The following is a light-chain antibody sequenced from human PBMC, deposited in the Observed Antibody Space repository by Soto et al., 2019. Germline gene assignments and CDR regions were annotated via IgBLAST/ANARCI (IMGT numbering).Light chain of an antibody. V-gene: IGKV3-15*01. Sequence: IVMTQSPVPLSVSRGERVTLSCRASQSVSTNLAWYQQKPGQPPRLLIYGASTRATGIPGRFSGSGSDREFTLTISGLQSEDFAVYYCQQYNIWPPWTFGQGTKVDI. J-gene: IGKJ1*01. CDR2: GAS. CDR3: QQYNIWPPWT. CDR1: QSVSTN.